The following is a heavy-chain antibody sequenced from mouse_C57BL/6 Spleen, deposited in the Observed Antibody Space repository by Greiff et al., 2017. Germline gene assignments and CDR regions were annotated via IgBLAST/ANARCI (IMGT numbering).Heavy chain of an antibody. D-gene: IGHD2-1*01. J-gene: IGHJ2*01. CDR1: GFSLSTFGMG. CDR2: IWWDDDK. V-gene: IGHV8-8*01. CDR3: GRIEGNHYFDD. Sequence: QVQLKESGPGILQPSQTLSLTCSFSGFSLSTFGMGVGWIRQPSGKGLEWLAHIWWDDDKYYNPALKSRLTISKDTSKTQVFLKSANVDTADTATYACGRIEGNHYFDDWGQGTTLTVAS.